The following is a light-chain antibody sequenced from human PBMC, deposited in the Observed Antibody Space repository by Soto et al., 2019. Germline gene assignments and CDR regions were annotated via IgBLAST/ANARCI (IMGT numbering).Light chain of an antibody. CDR3: QQYDNLPYT. CDR1: QDISNY. V-gene: IGKV1-33*01. J-gene: IGKJ2*01. CDR2: DAS. Sequence: DIQMTQSPSSLSASVGDRVTITCQASQDISNYLNWYQQKPGKAPKLLIYDASNLETGVPSRFSGSGSGTDFTFTISSLQPDDIATDYCQQYDNLPYTFGQGTKLEI.